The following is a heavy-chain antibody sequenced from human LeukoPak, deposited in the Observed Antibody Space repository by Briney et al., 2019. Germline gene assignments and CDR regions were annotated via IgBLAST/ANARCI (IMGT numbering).Heavy chain of an antibody. CDR3: ASSAYVATLDY. V-gene: IGHV4-59*12. D-gene: IGHD5-12*01. Sequence: PSETLSLTCTVSGGSISSYYWSWIRQPPGKGLEWIGYIYYSGSTNYNPTLKSRVTISVDKSKNQFSLKLSSVTAADTAVYYCASSAYVATLDYWGQGTLVTVSS. J-gene: IGHJ4*02. CDR2: IYYSGST. CDR1: GGSISSYY.